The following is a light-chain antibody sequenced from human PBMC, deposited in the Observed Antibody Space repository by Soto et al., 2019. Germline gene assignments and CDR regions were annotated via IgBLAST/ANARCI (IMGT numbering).Light chain of an antibody. CDR1: QSVSSY. CDR3: QPLSNWLFT. CDR2: DAS. Sequence: TLSLSPGERATLSCRASQSVSSYLAWYQQKPGQAPRLLIYDASNRATGIPARFSGSGSGTDFTLTISSLEPEEFAVYYFQPLSNWLFTFCRGTKVDIK. V-gene: IGKV3-11*01. J-gene: IGKJ3*01.